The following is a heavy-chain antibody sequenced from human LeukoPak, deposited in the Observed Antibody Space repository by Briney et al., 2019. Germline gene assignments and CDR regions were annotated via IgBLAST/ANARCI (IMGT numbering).Heavy chain of an antibody. D-gene: IGHD5-18*01. J-gene: IGHJ4*02. CDR2: ISYDGSNK. CDR1: GFTFSSYG. Sequence: GGSLRLSCAASGFTFSSYGMHWVRQTPGKGLEWVAVISYDGSNKYYADSVKGRFTISRDNSKNTLYLQMNSLRAEDTAVYYCAKEGQLWLHGFDYWGQGTLVTVSS. CDR3: AKEGQLWLHGFDY. V-gene: IGHV3-30*18.